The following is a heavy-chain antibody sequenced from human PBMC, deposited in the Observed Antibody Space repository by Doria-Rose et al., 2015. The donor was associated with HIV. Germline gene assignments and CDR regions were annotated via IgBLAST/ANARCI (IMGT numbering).Heavy chain of an antibody. D-gene: IGHD6-13*01. CDR2: IFSDDER. J-gene: IGHJ4*02. V-gene: IGHV2-26*01. CDR3: ARIKSSRWYHKYYFDF. Sequence: QITLKESGPVLVKPTETLTLTCTVSGVSLSSPGMGVSWIRQPPGKALEWLANIFSDDERSYKKSLKSRLTIYRGTSKSQVVLTMTDMDPVDTATYYCARIKSSRWYHKYYFDFWGQGTLVIVSA. CDR1: GVSLSSPGMG.